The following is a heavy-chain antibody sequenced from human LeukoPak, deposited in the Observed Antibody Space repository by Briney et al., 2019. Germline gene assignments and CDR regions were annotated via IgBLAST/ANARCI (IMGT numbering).Heavy chain of an antibody. V-gene: IGHV4-59*01. D-gene: IGHD2-2*01. CDR2: IYYTGST. Sequence: SETLSLTCIVSGGSISSFYWHWIRQPPGKGLEWIGNIYYTGSTNYNPSLKSLVTISVDRSKNQFSLKLTSLTAADTAVYYCAREGCSSTSCSQTSFDSWGQGTLVSVSS. CDR1: GGSISSFY. CDR3: AREGCSSTSCSQTSFDS. J-gene: IGHJ4*02.